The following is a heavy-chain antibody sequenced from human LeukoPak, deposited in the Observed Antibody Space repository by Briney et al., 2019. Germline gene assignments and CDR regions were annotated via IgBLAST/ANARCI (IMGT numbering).Heavy chain of an antibody. V-gene: IGHV1-46*01. J-gene: IGHJ4*02. CDR1: GYTFTSYY. Sequence: ASVKVSCKASGYTFTSYYMHWVRQAPGQGLEWVGIINPSGGSTSYAQKFQGRVTMTRDTSISTAYMELSRLRSDDTAVYYCAGAPFTYYYGSGSYLEIDYWGQGTLVTVSS. CDR3: AGAPFTYYYGSGSYLEIDY. CDR2: INPSGGST. D-gene: IGHD3-10*01.